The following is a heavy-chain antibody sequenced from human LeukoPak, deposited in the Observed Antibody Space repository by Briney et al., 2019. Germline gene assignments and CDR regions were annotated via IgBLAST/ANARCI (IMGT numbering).Heavy chain of an antibody. CDR3: ARGVPAAIVNYYYYYMDV. D-gene: IGHD2-2*01. Sequence: PSETLPLTCAVYGGSFSGYYWSWIRQPPGKGLEWIGEINHSGSTNYNPSLKSRVTISVDTSKNQFSLKLSSVTAADTAVYYCARGVPAAIVNYYYYYMDVWGKGTTVTVSS. CDR1: GGSFSGYY. V-gene: IGHV4-34*01. CDR2: INHSGST. J-gene: IGHJ6*03.